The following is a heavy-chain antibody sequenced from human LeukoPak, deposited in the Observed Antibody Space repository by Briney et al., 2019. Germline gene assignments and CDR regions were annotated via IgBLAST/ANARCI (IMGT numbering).Heavy chain of an antibody. V-gene: IGHV3-23*01. D-gene: IGHD3-22*01. J-gene: IGHJ4*02. CDR2: ISGSGGST. CDR1: GFTFSTYG. Sequence: GGSLRLSCAASGFTFSTYGMNWVRQAPGKGLEWVSGISGSGGSTYYADPVKGRFTISRDNSKNTLYLQMNSLRAEDTAVYYCAKGGGAYYSDSSTYSAPFEHWGQGTLVTVSS. CDR3: AKGGGAYYSDSSTYSAPFEH.